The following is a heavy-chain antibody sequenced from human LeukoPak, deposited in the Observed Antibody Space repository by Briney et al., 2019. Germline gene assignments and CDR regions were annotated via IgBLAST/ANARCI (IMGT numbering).Heavy chain of an antibody. CDR3: ARERPFPEGSGYYYYFDY. Sequence: XXWIRQXXXXXXXXVGCIYYSGSTYYNPSLKSRVTISVDTSKNQFSLKLSSVTAADTAVYYCARERPFPEGSGYYYYFDYWGQGTLVTVSS. CDR2: IYYSGST. V-gene: IGHV4-31*02. J-gene: IGHJ4*02. D-gene: IGHD3-22*01.